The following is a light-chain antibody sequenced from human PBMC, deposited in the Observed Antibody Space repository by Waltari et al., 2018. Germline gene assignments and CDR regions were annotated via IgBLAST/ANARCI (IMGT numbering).Light chain of an antibody. CDR3: QNYGRLPAT. J-gene: IGKJ1*01. V-gene: IGKV3-20*01. CDR1: ESVGRT. Sequence: IVLTQSPGTLSLSPWPRATLFCRASESVGRTLTWYQQKPIKASRLLNYAASTRATGIPDRCSATGSRTVFSLTISRLEPEDFAVYYCQNYGRLPATFGRGTTVEIK. CDR2: AAS.